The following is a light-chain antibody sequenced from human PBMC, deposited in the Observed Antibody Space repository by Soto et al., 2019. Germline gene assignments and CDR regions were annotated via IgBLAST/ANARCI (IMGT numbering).Light chain of an antibody. CDR2: DVS. CDR1: QDIRGA. J-gene: IGKJ5*01. V-gene: IGKV1-13*02. Sequence: AIQVTQSPSSLSASVGDRVTITCRASQDIRGALAWYQQKPGKAPKLRIYDVSTLESGVPSRFSGSGSGTEFTLTIRSLQPEDFGTYYCQQFNSYPINFGHGTRLEIK. CDR3: QQFNSYPIN.